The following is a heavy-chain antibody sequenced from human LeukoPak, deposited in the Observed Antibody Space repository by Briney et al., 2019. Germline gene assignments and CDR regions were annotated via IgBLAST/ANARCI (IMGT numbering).Heavy chain of an antibody. CDR3: GRDSGGLGTIDY. D-gene: IGHD2-15*01. J-gene: IGHJ4*02. Sequence: GGSLRLSCPASGFTFGDYAMSWFRQAPGKGLEWVAFIRGKAYGGTTEYAASVKGRFTISRDDSKSIAYPQMNSLKTDDTAVYYCGRDSGGLGTIDYWGQGTLVTVSS. V-gene: IGHV3-49*03. CDR2: IRGKAYGGTT. CDR1: GFTFGDYA.